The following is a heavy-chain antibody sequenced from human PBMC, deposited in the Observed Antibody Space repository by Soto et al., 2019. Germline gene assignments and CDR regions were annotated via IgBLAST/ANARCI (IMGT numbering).Heavy chain of an antibody. CDR2: IKQDGSEK. V-gene: IGHV3-7*03. Sequence: GSLRLSCAASVITFSDYWMSWVRQAPGKGLEWVAKIKQDGSEKLYVGSVKGRFAVSRDNAKNSLYLQMNSLRVEDTAVYFCARDFTDDAFDLWGQGTMVTVSS. CDR1: VITFSDYW. CDR3: ARDFTDDAFDL. J-gene: IGHJ3*01.